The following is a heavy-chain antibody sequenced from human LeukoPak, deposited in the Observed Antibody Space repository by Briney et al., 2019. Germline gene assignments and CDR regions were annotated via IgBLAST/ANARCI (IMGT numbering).Heavy chain of an antibody. V-gene: IGHV1-2*02. D-gene: IGHD6-13*01. CDR1: GYTFTGYY. CDR2: INPNSGGT. CDR3: ARGRIAAAGNSAYYYYYMDV. Sequence: ASVKVSCKASGYTFTGYYMHWVRQAPGQGLEWMGWINPNSGGTNYAQKFQGRVTMTWDTSISTAYMELSRLRSDDTAVYYCARGRIAAAGNSAYYYYYMDVWGKGTTVTVSS. J-gene: IGHJ6*03.